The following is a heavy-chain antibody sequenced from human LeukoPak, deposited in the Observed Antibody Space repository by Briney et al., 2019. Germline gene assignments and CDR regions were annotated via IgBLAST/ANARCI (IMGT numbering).Heavy chain of an antibody. CDR3: ARILGYSYGQADY. J-gene: IGHJ4*02. CDR1: GDSISSGGYY. V-gene: IGHV4-31*03. Sequence: SETLSLTCTVSGDSISSGGYYWSWIRQHPGKGLEWIGFIYYSGSAYYIPPLKGRVTISVDTSKNQFSLWLSSVTAADTVVYYCARILGYSYGQADYWGQGTLVTVSS. D-gene: IGHD5-18*01. CDR2: IYYSGSA.